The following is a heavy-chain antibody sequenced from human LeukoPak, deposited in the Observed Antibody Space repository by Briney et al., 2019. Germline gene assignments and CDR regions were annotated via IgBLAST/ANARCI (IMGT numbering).Heavy chain of an antibody. Sequence: GRSLRLSCAASGFTFDDYAMHWVRQAPGKGLEWVSGISWNSGSIGYADSVKGRFTISRDNAKNSLYLQMNSLRAEDTALYYCAKDSLPFIAAACHVGVYWGQGTLVTASS. CDR3: AKDSLPFIAAACHVGVY. D-gene: IGHD6-13*01. CDR2: ISWNSGSI. V-gene: IGHV3-9*01. CDR1: GFTFDDYA. J-gene: IGHJ4*02.